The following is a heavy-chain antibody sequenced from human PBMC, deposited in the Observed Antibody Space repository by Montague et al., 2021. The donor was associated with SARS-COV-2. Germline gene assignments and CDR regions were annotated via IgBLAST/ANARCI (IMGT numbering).Heavy chain of an antibody. V-gene: IGHV4-28*01. CDR1: GYSISSSNW. J-gene: IGHJ4*02. CDR2: ISHTGST. D-gene: IGHD5-24*01. Sequence: SETLSLTCAVSGYSISSSNWLGWIRQAPGRGLVWIGYISHTGSTYYNPSPKSRVTMSVDKSNNLFSLELSSVTAVDTAVYYCANSADHNYFLDSWGQGTPVTVSS. CDR3: ANSADHNYFLDS.